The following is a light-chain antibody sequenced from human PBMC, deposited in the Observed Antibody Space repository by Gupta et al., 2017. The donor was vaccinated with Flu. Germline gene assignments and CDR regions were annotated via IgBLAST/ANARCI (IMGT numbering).Light chain of an antibody. V-gene: IGKV3-15*01. CDR3: QHYNPRPPKFT. Sequence: LSSAPGEEVTLSCTAGQSGTSNLAGYQQNTAQTPRLLIYDASTSATGIPARFSGSGSATEFTLTISSLQSEDFAVYYCQHYNPRPPKFTFGPGTKVDIK. CDR2: DAS. CDR1: QSGTSN. J-gene: IGKJ3*01.